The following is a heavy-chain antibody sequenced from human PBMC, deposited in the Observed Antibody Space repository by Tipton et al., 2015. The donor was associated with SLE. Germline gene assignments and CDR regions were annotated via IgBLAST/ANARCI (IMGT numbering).Heavy chain of an antibody. CDR1: GGSFSGYY. D-gene: IGHD5-24*01. CDR3: ARDRDEQDDAFDI. V-gene: IGHV4-34*01. Sequence: LSLTCAVYGGSFSGYYWSWIRQPPGKGLEWIGEINHSGSTNYNPSLKSRVTISVDTSKNQFSLKLSSVTAADTAVYYCARDRDEQDDAFDIWGQGTMVTVSS. CDR2: INHSGST. J-gene: IGHJ3*02.